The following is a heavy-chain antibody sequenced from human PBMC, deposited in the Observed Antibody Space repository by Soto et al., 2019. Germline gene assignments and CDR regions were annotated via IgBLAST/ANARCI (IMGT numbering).Heavy chain of an antibody. D-gene: IGHD3-10*01. CDR2: IQYRGST. CDR3: AGTYWFGDVLFDY. V-gene: IGHV4-39*01. J-gene: IGHJ4*02. Sequence: HLQLQESGPRLIKPSETLSLTCTVSDDSITSVAYYWGLIRQPPGKGLEWIGTIQYRGSTSYTPSLKNRVTMSINTSKNQYSLRMTSVTAADAAVYFCAGTYWFGDVLFDYWGQGTLVTVSS. CDR1: DDSITSVAYY.